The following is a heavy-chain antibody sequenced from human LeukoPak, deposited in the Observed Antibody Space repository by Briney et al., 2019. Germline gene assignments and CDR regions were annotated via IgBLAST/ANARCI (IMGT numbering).Heavy chain of an antibody. CDR1: GYTFTSYG. Sequence: ASVKVSCKASGYTFTSYGISWVRQAPGQGLEWMGWISAYNGNTNYAQKLQGRVTMTTDTSTSTAYTELRSLRSDDTAVYYCARDYCSSTSCYFDYWGQGTLVTTSS. CDR3: ARDYCSSTSCYFDY. V-gene: IGHV1-18*01. J-gene: IGHJ4*02. CDR2: ISAYNGNT. D-gene: IGHD2-2*01.